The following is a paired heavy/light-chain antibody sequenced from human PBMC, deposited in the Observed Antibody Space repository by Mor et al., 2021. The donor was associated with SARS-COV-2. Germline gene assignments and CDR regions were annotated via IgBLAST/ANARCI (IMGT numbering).Light chain of an antibody. CDR2: GAS. CDR1: QTVTSN. Sequence: EIVMTQSPATLSVSPGERATLSCRASQTVTSNLAWYQQKPGQAPRLLIFGASTRVTGVPTRFTGSGSGTEFTLTISSLQSEDFAFYYCHQYNNWPVTFGGGTKVEIK. V-gene: IGKV3-15*01. CDR3: HQYNNWPVT. J-gene: IGKJ4*01.
Heavy chain of an antibody. CDR3: ARAGGWNDVETHNYYYMDV. CDR1: GFTFSTYG. CDR2: ISRSGTYI. V-gene: IGHV3-21*01. J-gene: IGHJ6*03. Sequence: EVQLVESGGGLVKPGGSLRLSCAASGFTFSTYGMTWVRQAPGKGLEWVSSISRSGTYIYYGDSVKGRFTISRDNAENALFLHMRSPRAEDTAVYYCARAGGWNDVETHNYYYMDVWGKGATVTVSS. D-gene: IGHD1-1*01.